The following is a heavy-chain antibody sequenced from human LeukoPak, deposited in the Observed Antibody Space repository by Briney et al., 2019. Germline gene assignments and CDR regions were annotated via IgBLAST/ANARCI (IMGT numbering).Heavy chain of an antibody. Sequence: GASVKVSCKASGGTFSSYAISWVRQAPGQGLEWTGRIIPILGIANYAQKFQGRVTITADKSTSTAYMELSSLRSEDTAVYYCARDRTHSQYYFDYWGQGTLVTVSS. V-gene: IGHV1-69*04. CDR2: IIPILGIA. J-gene: IGHJ4*02. CDR3: ARDRTHSQYYFDY. D-gene: IGHD2-15*01. CDR1: GGTFSSYA.